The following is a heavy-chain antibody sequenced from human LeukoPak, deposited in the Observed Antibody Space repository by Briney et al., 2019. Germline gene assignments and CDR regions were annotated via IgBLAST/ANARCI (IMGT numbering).Heavy chain of an antibody. V-gene: IGHV4-34*01. Sequence: SETLSLTCTVSGGSISSYYWSWIRQPPGKGLEWIGEINHSGSTNYNPSLKSRVTISVDTSKNQLSLKLSSVTAADTAVYYCARGHLNYYDSSGYYQTTYYYYYYGMDVWGQGTTVTVSS. CDR3: ARGHLNYYDSSGYYQTTYYYYYYGMDV. CDR2: INHSGST. J-gene: IGHJ6*02. CDR1: GGSISSYY. D-gene: IGHD3-22*01.